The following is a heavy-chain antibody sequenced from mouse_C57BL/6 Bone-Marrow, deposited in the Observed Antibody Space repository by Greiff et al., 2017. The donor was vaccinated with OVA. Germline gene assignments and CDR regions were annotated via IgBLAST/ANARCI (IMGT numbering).Heavy chain of an antibody. V-gene: IGHV5-4*01. J-gene: IGHJ4*01. CDR3: ARVRTPPMSC. CDR2: ISHGGSYT. CDR1: GYTFSSYA. Sequence: EVQVVESGGGLVKPGASLKLSCTASGYTFSSYAMSWVRQTPEKRLEWVATISHGGSYTYYPDNVKGRFTISRDNAKNHLYLQMSHLKSEDTAMYYCARVRTPPMSCWGQGASVTVST.